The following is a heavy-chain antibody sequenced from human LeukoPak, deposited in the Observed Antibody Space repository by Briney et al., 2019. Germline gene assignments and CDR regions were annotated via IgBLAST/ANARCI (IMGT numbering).Heavy chain of an antibody. Sequence: PGGSLRLSCAASGFTFSNYWMNWVRQAPGKGLEWVANIKQDGSEKYYVDSVKGRFTISRDNAKNSLYLQMNALRYEDTAIYYCARDHDWAFDLWGQGTLVTVSS. D-gene: IGHD3-9*01. CDR2: IKQDGSEK. V-gene: IGHV3-7*01. J-gene: IGHJ4*02. CDR1: GFTFSNYW. CDR3: ARDHDWAFDL.